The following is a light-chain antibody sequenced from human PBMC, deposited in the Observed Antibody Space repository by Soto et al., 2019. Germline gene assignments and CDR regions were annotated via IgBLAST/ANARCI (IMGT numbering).Light chain of an antibody. CDR2: GVS. J-gene: IGKJ5*01. Sequence: EIVLTQSPGTLSLSPGQRATLSCRASQRLSASDIAWYQQKPGQAPEFLIYGVSSRATGIPDRFSGSGSGTDFTLTISRLEPEDFAVYYCQQRSNWPITFGQGTRLEIK. CDR1: QRLSASD. V-gene: IGKV3D-20*02. CDR3: QQRSNWPIT.